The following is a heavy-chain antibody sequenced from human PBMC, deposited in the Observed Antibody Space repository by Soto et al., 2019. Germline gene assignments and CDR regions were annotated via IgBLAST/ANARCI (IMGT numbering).Heavy chain of an antibody. CDR3: ASYCSGGSCNRYYYYYMDV. CDR1: GGSISSYY. J-gene: IGHJ6*03. D-gene: IGHD2-15*01. CDR2: IYYSGST. Sequence: SETLSLTCTASGGSISSYYWSWIRQPPGKGLEWIGYIYYSGSTNYNPSLKSRVTISVDTSKNQFSLKLSSVTAADTAVYYCASYCSGGSCNRYYYYYMDVWGKGTTVTVSS. V-gene: IGHV4-59*01.